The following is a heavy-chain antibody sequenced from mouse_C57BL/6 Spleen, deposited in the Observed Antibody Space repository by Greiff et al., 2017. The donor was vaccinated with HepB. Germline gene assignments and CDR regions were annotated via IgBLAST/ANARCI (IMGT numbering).Heavy chain of an antibody. D-gene: IGHD1-1*01. V-gene: IGHV1-26*01. CDR2: INPNNGGT. Sequence: VQLQQSGPELVKPGASVKISCKASGYTFTDYYMNWVKQSHGKSLEWIGDINPNNGGTSYNQKFKGKATLTVDKSSSTAYMELRSLTSEDSAVYYCARQDYGSSYSFAYWGQGTLVTVSA. CDR3: ARQDYGSSYSFAY. CDR1: GYTFTDYY. J-gene: IGHJ3*01.